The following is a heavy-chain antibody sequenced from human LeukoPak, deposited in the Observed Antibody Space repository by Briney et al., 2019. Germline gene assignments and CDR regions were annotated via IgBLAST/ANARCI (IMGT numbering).Heavy chain of an antibody. Sequence: SVKVSYKASGGTFSIYAISWVRQAPGQGLEWMGGIIPIFGTANYAQKFQGRVTITADESTSTAYMELSSLRSEDTAVYYCARVGPTVTTSHPIWGQGTMVTVSS. CDR1: GGTFSIYA. J-gene: IGHJ3*02. V-gene: IGHV1-69*13. CDR3: ARVGPTVTTSHPI. D-gene: IGHD4-17*01. CDR2: IIPIFGTA.